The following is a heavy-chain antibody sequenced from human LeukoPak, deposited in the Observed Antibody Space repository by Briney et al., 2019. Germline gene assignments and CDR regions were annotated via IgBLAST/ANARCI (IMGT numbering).Heavy chain of an antibody. J-gene: IGHJ4*02. D-gene: IGHD3-22*01. CDR1: GFTFSSYA. CDR3: AKYQADYYDSSGYYYNYFDY. CDR2: ISGSGGST. V-gene: IGHV3-23*01. Sequence: GGSLRLSCAASGFTFSSYAMSWVRQAPGKGLEWVSAISGSGGSTYYADSVKGRFTISRDNSKNTLYLQMNSLRAEDTAVYYCAKYQADYYDSSGYYYNYFDYWGQGTLVTVSS.